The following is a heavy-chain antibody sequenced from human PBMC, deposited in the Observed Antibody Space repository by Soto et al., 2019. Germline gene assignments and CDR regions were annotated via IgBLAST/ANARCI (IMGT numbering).Heavy chain of an antibody. Sequence: QVQLQESGPGLVKPSQTLSLTCTVSGGSISIGGYYWSWIRQHPGQGLEWIGYIYYNGSTYYNPSLKSRITISVDTSKNHFSLNLSSVIAADTAVYYCARGWGSSSYYKPFDIWGQGTMVTVSS. CDR1: GGSISIGGYY. V-gene: IGHV4-31*03. CDR3: ARGWGSSSYYKPFDI. D-gene: IGHD2-2*02. J-gene: IGHJ3*02. CDR2: IYYNGST.